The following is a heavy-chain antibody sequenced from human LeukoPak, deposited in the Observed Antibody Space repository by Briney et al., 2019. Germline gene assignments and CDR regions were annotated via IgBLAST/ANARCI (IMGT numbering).Heavy chain of an antibody. CDR1: GGSFSGYY. CDR2: INHSGST. Sequence: SETLSLTCAVYGGSFSGYYWSWIRQPPGKELEWIGEINHSGSTNYNPSLKSRVTISVDTSKNQFSLKLSSVTAADTAVYYCARRIFSGYYGSGSYYVGWGQGTLVTVSS. D-gene: IGHD3-10*01. V-gene: IGHV4-34*01. J-gene: IGHJ4*02. CDR3: ARRIFSGYYGSGSYYVG.